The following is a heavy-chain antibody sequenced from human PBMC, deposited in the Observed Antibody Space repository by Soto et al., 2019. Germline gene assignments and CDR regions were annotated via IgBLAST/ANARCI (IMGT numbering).Heavy chain of an antibody. V-gene: IGHV1-69*13. CDR1: GGTFSSSG. D-gene: IGHD3-22*01. Sequence: AASVKVSCKASGGTFSSSGISWVRQAPGQGLEWMGGIIPIFGTTNYAQKFQGRVTITADESTTTAYMELSSLRSEDTAVYYCARVKNPYDRCGPFDYWGQRTLVTVS. CDR2: IIPIFGTT. CDR3: ARVKNPYDRCGPFDY. J-gene: IGHJ4*02.